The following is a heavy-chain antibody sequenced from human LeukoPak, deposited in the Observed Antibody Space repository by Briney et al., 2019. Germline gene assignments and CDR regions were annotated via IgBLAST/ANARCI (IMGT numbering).Heavy chain of an antibody. CDR1: GYTFTGYY. Sequence: ASVKVSCKASGYTFTGYYMHWVRQAPGQGLEWMGWINPSSGGTNYAQKFQGRVAMTRDTSISTAYMELSRLRSDDTAVYYCARDVGEYCSSVSCYASDYWGQGTLVTVSS. V-gene: IGHV1-2*02. D-gene: IGHD2-2*01. CDR3: ARDVGEYCSSVSCYASDY. J-gene: IGHJ4*02. CDR2: INPSSGGT.